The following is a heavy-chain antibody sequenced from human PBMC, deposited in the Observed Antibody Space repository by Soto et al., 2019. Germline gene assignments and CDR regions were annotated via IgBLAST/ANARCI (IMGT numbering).Heavy chain of an antibody. Sequence: GGSLRLSCAASGFSFSNVWMTWVRQAPGKGLEWLGRIKSETYGATTGYAAPVKGRFTISRDDSKDMLYLQMNSLRTDDTAVYYCSTIVRWSGEFSTQNYWGQGALVTVSS. J-gene: IGHJ4*02. D-gene: IGHD3-10*01. CDR3: STIVRWSGEFSTQNY. CDR1: GFSFSNVW. CDR2: IKSETYGATT. V-gene: IGHV3-15*01.